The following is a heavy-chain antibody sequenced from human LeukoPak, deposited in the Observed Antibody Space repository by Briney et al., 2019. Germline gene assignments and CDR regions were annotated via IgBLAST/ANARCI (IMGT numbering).Heavy chain of an antibody. CDR3: ARVTIFGAVIIIEDY. CDR1: GYTFTSYG. CDR2: ISAYNGNT. D-gene: IGHD3-3*01. V-gene: IGHV1-18*01. Sequence: ASVKVSCKASGYTFTSYGISWVRQAPGQGLEWMGWISAYNGNTNYAQKLQGRVTMTTDTSTSTAYMELRSLRSDDTAVYYCARVTIFGAVIIIEDYWGQGTLVTVSS. J-gene: IGHJ4*02.